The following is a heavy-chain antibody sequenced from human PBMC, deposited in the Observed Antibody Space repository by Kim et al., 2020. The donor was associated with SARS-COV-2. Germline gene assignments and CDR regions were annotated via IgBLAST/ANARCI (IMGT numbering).Heavy chain of an antibody. CDR3: ARDKGWYIDY. CDR1: GYTFTTYG. CDR2: INVYNGKT. Sequence: ASVKVSCKASGYTFTTYGISWVRQAPGQGLEWMGWINVYNGKTNYAQNLQGRVTMTADTSTSTAHMELRSLRSDDTAVYYCARDKGWYIDYWGQGTLVTV. D-gene: IGHD6-19*01. V-gene: IGHV1-18*04. J-gene: IGHJ4*02.